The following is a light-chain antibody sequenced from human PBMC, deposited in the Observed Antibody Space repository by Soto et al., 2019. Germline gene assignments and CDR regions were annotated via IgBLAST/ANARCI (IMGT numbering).Light chain of an antibody. V-gene: IGLV2-14*01. Sequence: QSALTQPASVSGSPGQSITISCTGTSSDVGGYNYVSWYQQHPGKAPKLMIYGVTNRPSGVSNRFSGSKSGNTASQTISGLQAEDEADYYCSSYTSSTTLSVVFGGGTKLTVL. J-gene: IGLJ2*01. CDR2: GVT. CDR1: SSDVGGYNY. CDR3: SSYTSSTTLSVV.